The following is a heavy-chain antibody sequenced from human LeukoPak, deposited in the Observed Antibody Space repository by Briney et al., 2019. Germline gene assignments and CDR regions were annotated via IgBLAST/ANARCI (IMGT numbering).Heavy chain of an antibody. CDR2: TYYRSKWYN. J-gene: IGHJ5*02. Sequence: SQTLSLTCAISGDSVSTNSATWTWLRQSPSRGLEWLGRTYYRSKWYNDYAVSMKSRITINPDTSKNQFSLKLSSVTAADTAVYYCASLETWGQGTLVTVSS. CDR1: GDSVSTNSAT. V-gene: IGHV6-1*01. CDR3: ASLET. D-gene: IGHD5-24*01.